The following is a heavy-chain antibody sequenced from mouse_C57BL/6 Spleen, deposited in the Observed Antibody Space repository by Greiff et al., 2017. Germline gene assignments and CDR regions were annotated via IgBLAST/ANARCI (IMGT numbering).Heavy chain of an antibody. CDR2: IDPEDGET. D-gene: IGHD2-2*01. CDR3: APFYYGNDVAY. V-gene: IGHV14-2*01. CDR1: GFNIKDYY. J-gene: IGHJ3*01. Sequence: VQLQQSGAELVKPGASVKLSCTASGFNIKDYYMHWVKQRTEQGLEWIGRIDPEDGETKYAPKIQGKATITADTSSNTAYLQLSSLTSEDTSVYYCAPFYYGNDVAYWGQGTLVTVSA.